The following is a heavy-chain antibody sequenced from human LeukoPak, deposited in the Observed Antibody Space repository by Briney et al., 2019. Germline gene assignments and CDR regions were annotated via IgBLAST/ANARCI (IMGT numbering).Heavy chain of an antibody. CDR3: ARGLRFLELGFDY. D-gene: IGHD3-3*01. CDR1: GGSISSYY. CDR2: IYYSGST. V-gene: IGHV4-59*01. J-gene: IGHJ4*02. Sequence: PSETLSLTCTVSGGSISSYYWSWIRQPPGKGLEWIGYIYYSGSTNYNPSLKSRVTISVDTSKNQFSLKLSSMTAADTAVYYCARGLRFLELGFDYWGQGTLVTVSS.